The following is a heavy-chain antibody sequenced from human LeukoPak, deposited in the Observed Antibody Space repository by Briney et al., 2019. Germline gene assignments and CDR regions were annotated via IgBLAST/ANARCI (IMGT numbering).Heavy chain of an antibody. Sequence: GRSLRLSCAASGFTSSSYAMHWVRQAPGKGLEWVAVISYDGSNKYYADSVKGRFTISRDNSKNTLYLQMNSLRAEDTAVYYCAREGQQLVHDYWGQGTLVTVSS. CDR1: GFTSSSYA. J-gene: IGHJ4*02. CDR3: AREGQQLVHDY. CDR2: ISYDGSNK. V-gene: IGHV3-30*01. D-gene: IGHD6-13*01.